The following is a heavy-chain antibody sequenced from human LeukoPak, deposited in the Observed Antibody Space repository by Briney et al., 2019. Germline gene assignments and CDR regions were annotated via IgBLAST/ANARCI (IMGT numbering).Heavy chain of an antibody. CDR2: IIPIFGTA. Sequence: ASVKVSCKASGGTFSSYAISWVRQAPGQGLEWMGGIIPIFGTANYAQKFQGRVTITADESTSTAYMELSSLRSEDTAVYYCARGAYYDSSGWFDYWGQGTLVTVSS. J-gene: IGHJ4*02. V-gene: IGHV1-69*13. D-gene: IGHD3-22*01. CDR3: ARGAYYDSSGWFDY. CDR1: GGTFSSYA.